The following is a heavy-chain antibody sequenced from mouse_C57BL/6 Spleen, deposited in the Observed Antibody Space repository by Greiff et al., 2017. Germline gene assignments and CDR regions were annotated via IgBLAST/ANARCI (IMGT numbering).Heavy chain of an antibody. CDR2: INPYNGGT. J-gene: IGHJ2*01. V-gene: IGHV1-19*01. CDR3: ARFVYDGGYFVY. D-gene: IGHD2-14*01. Sequence: VQLQQSGPVLVKPGASVKMSCKASGYTFTDYYMNWVKQSHGKSLEWIGVINPYNGGTSYNQKFKGKATLTVDKSSSTAYMERNSLTSEGSAVYYCARFVYDGGYFVYCGQGTTLTVSS. CDR1: GYTFTDYY.